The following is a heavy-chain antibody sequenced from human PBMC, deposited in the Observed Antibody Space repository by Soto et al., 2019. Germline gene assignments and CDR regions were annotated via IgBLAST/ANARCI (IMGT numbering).Heavy chain of an antibody. CDR2: IHPGDSDT. V-gene: IGHV5-51*01. J-gene: IGHJ6*02. D-gene: IGHD4-17*01. CDR3: PLSYGVSYCHHNGMEV. CDR1: GFSLSKYT. Sequence: EMQLVQSGAEVKKSGESLKISWEGSGFSLSKYTVGWVRQIPGKGLEWMGVIHPGDSDTRYSPSFQGQVTMSADKSIGTAYVHWSSMKASDTVMYYCPLSYGVSYCHHNGMEVWCQGTTVTVS.